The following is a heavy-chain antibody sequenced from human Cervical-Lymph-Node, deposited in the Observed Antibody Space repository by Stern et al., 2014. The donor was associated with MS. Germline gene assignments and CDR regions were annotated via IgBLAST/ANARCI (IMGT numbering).Heavy chain of an antibody. V-gene: IGHV3-11*01. CDR1: GFIFSDYY. D-gene: IGHD2-8*01. CDR3: ARSLRDLRMDALNV. CDR2: ISSSGSTT. Sequence: QVQLVQSGGGLVKPGGSLRLSCAASGFIFSDYYIIWIRQAPGKGLEWVSYISSSGSTTYYAESVKGRFTISRDNAKNSVSLQMNSLRAEDTALYYCARSLRDLRMDALNVWGQGTMVTVSS. J-gene: IGHJ3*01.